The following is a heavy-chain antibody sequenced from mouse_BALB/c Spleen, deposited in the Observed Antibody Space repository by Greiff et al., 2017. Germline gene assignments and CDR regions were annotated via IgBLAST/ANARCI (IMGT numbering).Heavy chain of an antibody. J-gene: IGHJ2*01. D-gene: IGHD2-14*01. V-gene: IGHV3-2*02. CDR1: GYSITSDYA. CDR3: ARRGRYDDFDY. CDR2: ISYSGST. Sequence: DVKLVESGPGLVKPSQSLSLTCTVTGYSITSDYAWNWIRQFPGNKLEWMGYISYSGSTSYNPSLKSRISITRDTSKNQFFLQLNSVTTEDTATYYCARRGRYDDFDYWGQGTTLTVSS.